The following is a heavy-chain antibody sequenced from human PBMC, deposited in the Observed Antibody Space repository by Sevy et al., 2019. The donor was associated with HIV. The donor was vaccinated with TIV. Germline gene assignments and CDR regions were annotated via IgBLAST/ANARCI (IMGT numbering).Heavy chain of an antibody. Sequence: GGSLRLSCAASGFTFSSYAMHWVRQAPGKGLEWVAVISNDGSNKYYADSVKGRFTISRDNSKNRLYRQMNSLRAEDTAVYYCAREGYDFWSGYWKDAFDIWGQGTMVTVSS. V-gene: IGHV3-30-3*01. CDR3: AREGYDFWSGYWKDAFDI. CDR2: ISNDGSNK. J-gene: IGHJ3*02. CDR1: GFTFSSYA. D-gene: IGHD3-3*01.